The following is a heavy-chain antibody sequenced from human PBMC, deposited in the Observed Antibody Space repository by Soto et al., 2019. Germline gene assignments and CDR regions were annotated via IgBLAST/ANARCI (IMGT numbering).Heavy chain of an antibody. Sequence: SETLSLTCTVSGGSISSSSYYWGWIRQPPGKGLEWIGSIYYSGSTYYNPSLKSRVTISVDTSKNQFSLKLSSVTAADTAVYYCATFLPGLYSSSRSRPDWGQGTLVTVSS. CDR2: IYYSGST. CDR3: ATFLPGLYSSSRSRPD. D-gene: IGHD6-13*01. J-gene: IGHJ4*02. V-gene: IGHV4-39*01. CDR1: GGSISSSSYY.